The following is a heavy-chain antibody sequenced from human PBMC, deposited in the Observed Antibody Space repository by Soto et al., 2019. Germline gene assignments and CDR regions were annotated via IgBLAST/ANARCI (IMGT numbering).Heavy chain of an antibody. CDR1: GGSFSGYY. V-gene: IGHV4-34*01. Sequence: SETLSLTCAVYGGSFSGYYWSWIRQPPGKGLEWIGEINHSGSTNYNPSLKSRVTISVDTSKNQFSLKLSSVTAADTAVYYCARGVEMATIFVFGYWGQGTLVTVSS. CDR2: INHSGST. CDR3: ARGVEMATIFVFGY. J-gene: IGHJ4*02. D-gene: IGHD5-12*01.